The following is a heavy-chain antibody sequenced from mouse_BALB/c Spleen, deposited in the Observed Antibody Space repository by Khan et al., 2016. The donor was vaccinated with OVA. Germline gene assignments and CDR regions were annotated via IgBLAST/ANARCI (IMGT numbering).Heavy chain of an antibody. CDR1: GFSLTSYG. Sequence: QMQLEESGPGLVAPSQSLSITCTVSGFSLTSYGVSWVRQPPGKGLEWLGVIWGAGNTTFHSALRSRLSISKDNSNGQVFLKLNSLQTDDTATYYCAEDRWYYAVDYWGQGTSVTVSS. CDR3: AEDRWYYAVDY. D-gene: IGHD1-1*02. CDR2: IWGAGNT. J-gene: IGHJ4*01. V-gene: IGHV2-3*01.